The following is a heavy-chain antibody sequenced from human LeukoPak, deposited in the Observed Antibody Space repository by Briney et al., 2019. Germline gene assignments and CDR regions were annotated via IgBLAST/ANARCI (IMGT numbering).Heavy chain of an antibody. Sequence: GGSLRLSCAASGFTFSGSAMHWVRQAPGKGPEWVGRIRSKANSYATAYAASVKGRFTISRDDSKNTAYLQTNSLKIEDTAVYYCTRPYSSGYYWGQGTLVTVSS. V-gene: IGHV3-73*01. J-gene: IGHJ4*02. D-gene: IGHD6-19*01. CDR3: TRPYSSGYY. CDR2: IRSKANSYAT. CDR1: GFTFSGSA.